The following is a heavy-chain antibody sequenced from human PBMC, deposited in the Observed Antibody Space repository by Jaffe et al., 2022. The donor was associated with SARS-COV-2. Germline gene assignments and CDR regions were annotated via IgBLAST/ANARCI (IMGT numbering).Heavy chain of an antibody. J-gene: IGHJ4*02. Sequence: EVQLVESGGDLVKPGGSLRLSCAASGFAFSNVWMNWVRQAPGKGPEWIGRIMTNAEGGTTEYAATVRGRFTISRDDSKNTLYLQMNSLHSEDTAVYYCASRVVTTHDNWGQGTLVTVSS. CDR2: IMTNAEGGTT. CDR1: GFAFSNVW. D-gene: IGHD2-21*02. V-gene: IGHV3-15*01. CDR3: ASRVVTTHDN.